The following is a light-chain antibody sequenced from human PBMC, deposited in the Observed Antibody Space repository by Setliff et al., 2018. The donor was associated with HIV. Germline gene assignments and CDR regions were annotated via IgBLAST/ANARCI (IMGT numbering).Light chain of an antibody. V-gene: IGLV2-14*01. CDR3: SSYTSSSTHVV. CDR1: NSDIGGYNY. Sequence: QSALSQPASVSGSPGQSITISCTGTNSDIGGYNYVSWYQQHPGKAPKLMIYEVSNRPSGVSNRFSASKSGITASLTISGLQAEDEADYYCSSYTSSSTHVVFGGGTKVTVL. J-gene: IGLJ2*01. CDR2: EVS.